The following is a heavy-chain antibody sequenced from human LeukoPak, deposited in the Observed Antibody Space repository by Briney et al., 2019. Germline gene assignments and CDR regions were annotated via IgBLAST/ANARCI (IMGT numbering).Heavy chain of an antibody. CDR1: GFTFSSYA. J-gene: IGHJ4*02. Sequence: PGGSLRLSCAASGFTFSSYAMHWVRQAPGKGLEWVAVISYDGSNKYYADSVKGRFTISRDNAKNSLYLQMNSLRAEDTAVYYCARDKECSGGSCPFDYWGQGTLVTVSS. V-gene: IGHV3-30-3*01. CDR3: ARDKECSGGSCPFDY. D-gene: IGHD2-15*01. CDR2: ISYDGSNK.